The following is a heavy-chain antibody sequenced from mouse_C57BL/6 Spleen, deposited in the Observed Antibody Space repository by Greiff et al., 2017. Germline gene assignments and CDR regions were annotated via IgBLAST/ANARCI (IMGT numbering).Heavy chain of an antibody. CDR1: GYTFTDYY. Sequence: EVQVVESGPVLVKPGASVKMSCKASGYTFTDYYMNWVKQSHGKSLEWIGVINPYNGGTSYNQKFKGKATLTVDKSSSTAYMELNSLTSEDSAVYYCARRKSTAWFAYWGQGTLVTVSA. CDR3: ARRKSTAWFAY. J-gene: IGHJ3*01. V-gene: IGHV1-19*01. CDR2: INPYNGGT. D-gene: IGHD2-1*01.